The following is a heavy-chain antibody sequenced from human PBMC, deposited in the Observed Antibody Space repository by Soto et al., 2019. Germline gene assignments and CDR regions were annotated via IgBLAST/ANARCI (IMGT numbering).Heavy chain of an antibody. D-gene: IGHD3-22*01. J-gene: IGHJ4*02. CDR1: GYTFTSYG. CDR3: ARDPTYYVSSGYYSLFDY. Sequence: ASVKVSCKASGYTFTSYGISWVRQAPGQGLEWMGWISAYNGNTNYAQKLQGRVTMTTDTSTSTAYMELRSLRSDDTAVYYCARDPTYYVSSGYYSLFDYWGQGTLVTVSS. V-gene: IGHV1-18*01. CDR2: ISAYNGNT.